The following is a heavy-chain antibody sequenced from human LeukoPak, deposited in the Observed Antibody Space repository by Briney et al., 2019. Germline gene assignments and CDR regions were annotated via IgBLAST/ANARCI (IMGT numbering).Heavy chain of an antibody. CDR3: ARKRGGIYGSRALDL. V-gene: IGHV3-30-3*01. D-gene: IGHD3-22*01. J-gene: IGHJ6*02. CDR1: GFTFRSYS. CDR2: ISYDGSNV. Sequence: GRSLRLSCAASGFTFRSYSMHWVRQVPGKGLEWAATISYDGSNVYYADSVKGRFTISRDNSKNTVYLEMSGLRVEDTAVFHCARKRGGIYGSRALDLWGQGTTVIVSS.